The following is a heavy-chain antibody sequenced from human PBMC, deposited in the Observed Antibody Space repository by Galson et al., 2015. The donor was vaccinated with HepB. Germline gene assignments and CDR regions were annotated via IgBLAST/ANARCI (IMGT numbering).Heavy chain of an antibody. D-gene: IGHD3-10*01. J-gene: IGHJ4*02. CDR3: ARDAYGSGTHLKY. V-gene: IGHV3-74*01. CDR2: INSDGGGT. Sequence: SLRLSCAVSGFTFSGDWMHWVRQAPGKGLVWVSRINSDGGGTTYTDSVKGRFSISRDNAKNTVYLQMNSLRVEDTAVYYCARDAYGSGTHLKYWGQGTLVTVSS. CDR1: GFTFSGDW.